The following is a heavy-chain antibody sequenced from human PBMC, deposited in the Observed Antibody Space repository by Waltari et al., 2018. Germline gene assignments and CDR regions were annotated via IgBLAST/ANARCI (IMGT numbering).Heavy chain of an antibody. D-gene: IGHD3-22*01. J-gene: IGHJ4*02. CDR1: GGSIRSGSYY. CDR3: ASPGDYYDSSGYRD. V-gene: IGHV4-61*02. CDR2: IYTRGST. Sequence: QVQLQESGPGLVKPSQTLSLTCTVSGGSIRSGSYYWRWIRQPAGKGLEWIGRIYTRGSTNYNPSLKSRVTISVDTSKNQFSLKLSSVTAADTAVYYCASPGDYYDSSGYRDWGQGTLVTVSS.